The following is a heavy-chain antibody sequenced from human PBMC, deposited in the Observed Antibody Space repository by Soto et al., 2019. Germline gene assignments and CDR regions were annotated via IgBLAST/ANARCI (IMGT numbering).Heavy chain of an antibody. CDR2: IYYSGST. CDR1: GGSISSGGYY. D-gene: IGHD1-26*01. V-gene: IGHV4-31*03. Sequence: SETLSLTCTVSGGSISSGGYYWSWIRQHPGKGLELIGYIYYSGSTYYNPSLKSRVTISVDTSKNQFSLKLSSVTAADTAVYYCARVGATGKKAYNWFDXWGQGTLVTVSX. J-gene: IGHJ5*02. CDR3: ARVGATGKKAYNWFDX.